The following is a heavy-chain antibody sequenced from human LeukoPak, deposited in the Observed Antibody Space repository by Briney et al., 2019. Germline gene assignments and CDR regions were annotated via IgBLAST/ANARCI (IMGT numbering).Heavy chain of an antibody. D-gene: IGHD1-7*01. J-gene: IGHJ6*03. CDR1: GGSISSYY. CDR2: ISYSGNT. V-gene: IGHV4-59*01. CDR3: ARAVYNWNYSFYYYYMDV. Sequence: SETLFLTCTVSGGSISSYYWSWLPQPPGKGLEWIGYISYSGNTNYNPSLKSRVTISVDTSKNQFSLKLSSVTAADTAVYYCARAVYNWNYSFYYYYMDVWGKGTTVTVSS.